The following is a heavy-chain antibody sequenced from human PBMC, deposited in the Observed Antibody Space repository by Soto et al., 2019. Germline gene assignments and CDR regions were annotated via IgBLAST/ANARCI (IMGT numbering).Heavy chain of an antibody. CDR3: ARGPSLYSSSWYPFDY. CDR1: NDSLSSHF. V-gene: IGHV1-46*01. CDR2: INPSGGST. J-gene: IGHJ4*02. Sequence: ASVKVSCKASNDSLSSHFIHWVRQAPGEGLEWMGIINPSGGSTSYAQKFQGRVTMTRDTSTSTVYMELSSLRSEDTAVYYCARGPSLYSSSWYPFDYWGQGTLVTVSS. D-gene: IGHD6-13*01.